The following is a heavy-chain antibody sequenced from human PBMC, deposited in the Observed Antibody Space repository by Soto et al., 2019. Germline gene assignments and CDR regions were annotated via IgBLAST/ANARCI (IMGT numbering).Heavy chain of an antibody. Sequence: QVQLVESGGSVVQPGRSLRLSCAASGFTFSSYGMHWVRQAPGKGLEWVALISYDGSNKYYADSVKGRFTVSRDNSKNTPYLQMNSLRAEDTAVYYCAKSGRCSGDSCYSLDYWGQGTLVTVSS. V-gene: IGHV3-30*18. J-gene: IGHJ4*02. D-gene: IGHD2-15*01. CDR2: ISYDGSNK. CDR3: AKSGRCSGDSCYSLDY. CDR1: GFTFSSYG.